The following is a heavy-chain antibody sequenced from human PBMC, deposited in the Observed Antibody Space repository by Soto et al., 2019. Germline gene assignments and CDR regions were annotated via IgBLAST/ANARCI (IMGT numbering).Heavy chain of an antibody. CDR3: AREVPRGRLRGTGWFDP. V-gene: IGHV3-21*04. D-gene: IGHD4-17*01. J-gene: IGHJ5*02. CDR2: ISSSSSYI. CDR1: GFTFSSYS. Sequence: PGGSLRLSCAASGFTFSSYSMNWVRQAPGKGLEWVSSISSSSSYIYYADSVKGRFIISRDNAKNSLYLQMNSLRAEDTAVYYCAREVPRGRLRGTGWFDPWGQGTLVTVSS.